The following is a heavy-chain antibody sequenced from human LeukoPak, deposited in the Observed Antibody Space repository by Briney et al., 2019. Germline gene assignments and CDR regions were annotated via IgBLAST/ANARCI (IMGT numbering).Heavy chain of an antibody. V-gene: IGHV5-51*01. CDR3: ARQGMATAGSDVFDI. Sequence: HGESLKISCQGSGYTITTYWIGWVRQQPGKGLEWTGIIYPTDSDTRYSPSFQGQVTISVDKSISTAYLQWSSLKASDTAMYYCARQGMATAGSDVFDIWGQGTMVTVSS. CDR1: GYTITTYW. D-gene: IGHD6-13*01. CDR2: IYPTDSDT. J-gene: IGHJ3*02.